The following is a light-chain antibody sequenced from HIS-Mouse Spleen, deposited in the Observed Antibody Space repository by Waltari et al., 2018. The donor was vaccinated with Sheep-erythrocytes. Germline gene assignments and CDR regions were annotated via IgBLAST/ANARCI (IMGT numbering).Light chain of an antibody. J-gene: IGLJ3*02. Sequence: QSALTQPASVSGSPGQSITISCTGTSSDVGSYNLVSWYQQPPGKAPKPMIYEGSKRPAGVCNRFSGSKSGNTASLTISGLQAEDEADYYCCSYAGSSTPWVFGGGTKLTVL. CDR2: EGS. CDR1: SSDVGSYNL. V-gene: IGLV2-23*01. CDR3: CSYAGSSTPWV.